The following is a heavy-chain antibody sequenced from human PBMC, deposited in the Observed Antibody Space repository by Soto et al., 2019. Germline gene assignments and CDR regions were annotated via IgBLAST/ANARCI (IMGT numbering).Heavy chain of an antibody. D-gene: IGHD3-22*01. CDR1: GGSIISSNW. Sequence: SETLSLTCGVSGGSIISSNWWSLVRQPPGKGLEWIGEIYHSGSTNYNPSLKSRVTISVDKSKNQFSLKLSSVTAADTAVYYCARVCLGVVVCPFGMDVWGQGTTVT. CDR2: IYHSGST. V-gene: IGHV4-4*02. CDR3: ARVCLGVVVCPFGMDV. J-gene: IGHJ6*02.